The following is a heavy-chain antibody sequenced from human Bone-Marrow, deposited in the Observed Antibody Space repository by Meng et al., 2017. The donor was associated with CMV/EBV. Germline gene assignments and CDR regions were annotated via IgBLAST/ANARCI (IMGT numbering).Heavy chain of an antibody. J-gene: IGHJ5*02. CDR3: AKNTPNPYDTRGWFDP. V-gene: IGHV3-23*01. Sequence: GESLKISCAASGFTFSNYDMAWVRQAPGKGLEWVSAISRSAINTYYRDSVKGRFTISRDNSKNSLYLQMNSLRTEDTALYYCAKNTPNPYDTRGWFDPRGQGTLVTVSS. CDR1: GFTFSNYD. CDR2: ISRSAINT. D-gene: IGHD3-9*01.